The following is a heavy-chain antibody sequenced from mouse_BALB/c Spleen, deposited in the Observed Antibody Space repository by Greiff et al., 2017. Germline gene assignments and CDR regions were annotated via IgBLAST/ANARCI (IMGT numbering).Heavy chain of an antibody. D-gene: IGHD2-14*01. CDR3: ARARRYDGFAY. V-gene: IGHV5-17*02. CDR2: ISSGSSTI. CDR1: GFTFSSFG. J-gene: IGHJ3*01. Sequence: EVKLVESGGGLVQPGGSRKLSCAASGFTFSSFGMHWVRQAPEKGLEWVAYISSGSSTIYYADTVKGRFTISRDNPKNALFLQVTSLRSEDTAMYYCARARRYDGFAYWGQGTLVTVSA.